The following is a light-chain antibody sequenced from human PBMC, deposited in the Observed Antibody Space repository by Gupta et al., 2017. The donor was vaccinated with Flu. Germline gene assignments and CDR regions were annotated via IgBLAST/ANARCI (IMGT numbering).Light chain of an antibody. CDR1: SGQSSDI. CDR2: LDFSCIY. J-gene: IGLJ2*01. Sequence: LTCALGSGQSSDIIAWQQQQQGKASRCSLKLDFSCIYKDGRGVIDRFSGSKSGDTASLTISSLQAEEEANYYCDSWARNNNDVLFGGGTKLTVL. CDR3: DSWARNNNDVL. V-gene: IGLV4-60*03.